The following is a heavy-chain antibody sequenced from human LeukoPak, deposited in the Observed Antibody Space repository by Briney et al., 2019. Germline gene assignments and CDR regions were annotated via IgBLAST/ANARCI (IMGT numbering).Heavy chain of an antibody. J-gene: IGHJ5*02. V-gene: IGHV4-59*11. CDR1: GGSISSHY. CDR3: ARDQSSGTYNWFDP. D-gene: IGHD6-25*01. Sequence: PSETLSLTCTVSGGSISSHYWSWIRQPPGKGLEWIGYIYYSGSTNYNPSLKSRVTISVDTSKNQFSLKLSSVTAADTAVYYCARDQSSGTYNWFDPWGQGTLVTVSS. CDR2: IYYSGST.